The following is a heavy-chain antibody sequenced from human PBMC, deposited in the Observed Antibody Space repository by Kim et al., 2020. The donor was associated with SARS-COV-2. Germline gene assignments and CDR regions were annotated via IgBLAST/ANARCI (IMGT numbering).Heavy chain of an antibody. V-gene: IGHV3-49*03. D-gene: IGHD2-21*02. J-gene: IGHJ4*02. CDR1: GFTFGDYA. Sequence: GGSLRLSCTASGFTFGDYAMGWFRQAPGKGLDWVGFIRRKDYGETTEYAASVKGRFTISRDDSKSIVYLQMNSLETDDTAVYYCSKGDWGDFWGQGTLVT. CDR3: SKGDWGDF. CDR2: IRRKDYGETT.